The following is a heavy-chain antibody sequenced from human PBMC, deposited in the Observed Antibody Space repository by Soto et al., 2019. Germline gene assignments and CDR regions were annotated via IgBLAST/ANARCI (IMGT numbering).Heavy chain of an antibody. J-gene: IGHJ6*02. CDR1: GFTFSSYA. Sequence: GGSLRLSCAASGFTFSSYAMTWVRQAPGKGLEWVASISGGGATRYHADSVKGRFAISRDNSKNTLYLQMNSLRAEDTAVYYCAKKYGGPRPMDVWGQGTTVTVSS. CDR3: AKKYGGPRPMDV. CDR2: ISGGGATR. D-gene: IGHD3-16*01. V-gene: IGHV3-23*01.